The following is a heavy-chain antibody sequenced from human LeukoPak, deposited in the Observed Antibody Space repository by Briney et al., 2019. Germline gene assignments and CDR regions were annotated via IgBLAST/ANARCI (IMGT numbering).Heavy chain of an antibody. D-gene: IGHD7-27*01. CDR1: GGSISSGSYY. J-gene: IGHJ2*01. CDR2: IYTSGST. Sequence: PSETLSLTCTVSGGSISSGSYYWSWIRQPAGKGLEWIGRIYTSGSTNYNPSLKSRVTISVDTSKNQFSLKLSSVTAADTAVYYCARWDANWGPSGWYFDLWGRGTLVTVSS. CDR3: ARWDANWGPSGWYFDL. V-gene: IGHV4-61*02.